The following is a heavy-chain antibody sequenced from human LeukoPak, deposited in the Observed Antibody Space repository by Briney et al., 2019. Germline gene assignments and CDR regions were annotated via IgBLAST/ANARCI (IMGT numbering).Heavy chain of an antibody. Sequence: GGSLRLSCAASGFTFSSYSMNWVRQAPGKGLEWVSSISSSSSYIYYADSVKGRFAISRDNAKNSLYLQMNSLRAEDTAVYYCARDLGIAAAGTSSDWGQGTLVTVSS. V-gene: IGHV3-21*01. CDR2: ISSSSSYI. D-gene: IGHD6-13*01. CDR1: GFTFSSYS. J-gene: IGHJ4*02. CDR3: ARDLGIAAAGTSSD.